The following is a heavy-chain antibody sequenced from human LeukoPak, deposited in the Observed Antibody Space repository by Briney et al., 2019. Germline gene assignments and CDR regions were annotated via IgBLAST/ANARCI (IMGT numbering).Heavy chain of an antibody. J-gene: IGHJ5*02. CDR1: GGSISSYY. CDR2: IYYSGST. D-gene: IGHD5-18*01. V-gene: IGHV4-59*08. Sequence: SETLSLTCTVSGGSISSYYWSWIRQPPGKGLEWIGYIYYSGSTNYNPSLKSRVTISVDTSKNQFSLKLSSVTAADTAVYCCARHRQDTAMVTFDPWGQGTLVTVSS. CDR3: ARHRQDTAMVTFDP.